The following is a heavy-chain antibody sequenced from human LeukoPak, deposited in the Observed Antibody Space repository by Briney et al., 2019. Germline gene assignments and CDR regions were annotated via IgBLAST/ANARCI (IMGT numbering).Heavy chain of an antibody. CDR1: GGSISGNYY. Sequence: SETLSLTCTVSGGSISGNYYWSWIRQPAGKGLEWIGRIYARGSTNYNPSLKSRVTISVDTSKNQFSLKLSSVTAADTAVYYCATRRGMADDAFDIWGQGTMVTVSS. J-gene: IGHJ3*02. V-gene: IGHV4-4*07. CDR3: ATRRGMADDAFDI. CDR2: IYARGST. D-gene: IGHD3-10*01.